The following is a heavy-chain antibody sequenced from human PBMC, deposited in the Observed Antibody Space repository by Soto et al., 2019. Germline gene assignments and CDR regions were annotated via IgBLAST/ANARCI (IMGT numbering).Heavy chain of an antibody. CDR1: GFIFSTYG. J-gene: IGHJ4*02. Sequence: QVQLVESGGGVVQPGRSLRLSCAASGFIFSTYGMHWVRQAPGKGLEWVAVIWYDGSKKYYADSVRGRFTISRDNSKNTFYLQMNSLRAEDTAVYYCARGNGGNAGEFDYWGQGTLAIVSS. CDR2: IWYDGSKK. CDR3: ARGNGGNAGEFDY. V-gene: IGHV3-33*01. D-gene: IGHD3-10*01.